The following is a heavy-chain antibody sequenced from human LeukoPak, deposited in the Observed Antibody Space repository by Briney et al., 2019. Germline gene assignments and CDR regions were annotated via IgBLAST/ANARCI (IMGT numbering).Heavy chain of an antibody. Sequence: GASVKVSCKASGYTFTGYYMHWVRQAPGQGLEWKGRINPNSGGTNYAQKFQGRVTMTRDTSISTAYMELSRLRSDDTAVYYCARDGGIVGATLYYFDYWGQGTLVTVSS. J-gene: IGHJ4*02. V-gene: IGHV1-2*06. CDR3: ARDGGIVGATLYYFDY. D-gene: IGHD1-26*01. CDR1: GYTFTGYY. CDR2: INPNSGGT.